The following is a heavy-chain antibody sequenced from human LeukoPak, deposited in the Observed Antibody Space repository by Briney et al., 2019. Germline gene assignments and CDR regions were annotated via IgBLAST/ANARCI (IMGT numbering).Heavy chain of an antibody. D-gene: IGHD7-27*01. J-gene: IGHJ4*02. CDR1: GFTFSSYS. V-gene: IGHV3-48*04. CDR3: AKGNWGFPFDY. Sequence: GGSLRLSCAASGFTFSSYSMNWVRQAPGKGLEWVSYISSSGSTIYYADSVKGRFTTSRDNAKNSLYLQMNSLRAEDTALYYCAKGNWGFPFDYWGQGTLVTVSS. CDR2: ISSSGSTI.